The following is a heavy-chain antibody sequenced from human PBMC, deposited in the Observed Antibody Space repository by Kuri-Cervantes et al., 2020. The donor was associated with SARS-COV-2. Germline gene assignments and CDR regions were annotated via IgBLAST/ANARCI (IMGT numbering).Heavy chain of an antibody. D-gene: IGHD2-2*01. V-gene: IGHV1-46*03. CDR3: TRVVPAAINGMDV. CDR1: GYTFTNYY. CDR2: INPSGGST. Sequence: ASVKVSCKASGYTFTNYYMHWVRQAPGQGLEWMGIINPSGGSTSYAQKFRGRVTMTRDTSTSTVYMELSSLRSEDTAVYYCTRVVPAAINGMDVWGQGTTVTVSS. J-gene: IGHJ6*02.